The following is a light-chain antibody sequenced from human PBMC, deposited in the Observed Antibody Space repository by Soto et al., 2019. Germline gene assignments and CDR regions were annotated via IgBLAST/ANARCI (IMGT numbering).Light chain of an antibody. J-gene: IGKJ1*01. CDR3: QLANSFPT. CDR2: AAS. V-gene: IGKV1-12*01. CDR1: QPISSW. Sequence: DIQMTQSPSSVSASVGDRVTITCRASQPISSWLAWYQQKPGEAPKLLIFAASTLQSGVPSRFSGRGAGTHFTLTXXXXXXXXSAIYYCQLANSFPTFGRGTRVDLK.